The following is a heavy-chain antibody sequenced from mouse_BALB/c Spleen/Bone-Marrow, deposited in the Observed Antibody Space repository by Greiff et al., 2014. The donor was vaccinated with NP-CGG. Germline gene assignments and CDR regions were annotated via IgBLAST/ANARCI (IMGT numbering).Heavy chain of an antibody. Sequence: VQLKESGPGLVKPSQSLSLTCTATGYSITSDYAWNWIRQFPGNKLEWMGYIIYSGSTSYNPSLKSRISITRDTSNNQFFLQLNSVTTEDTATYSCARSADWYFDVWGAGTTVTVSS. CDR2: IIYSGST. V-gene: IGHV3-2*02. CDR1: GYSITSDYA. CDR3: ARSADWYFDV. J-gene: IGHJ1*01.